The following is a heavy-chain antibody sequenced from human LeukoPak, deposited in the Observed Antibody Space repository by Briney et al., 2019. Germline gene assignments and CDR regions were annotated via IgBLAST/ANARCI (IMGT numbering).Heavy chain of an antibody. Sequence: GESLKTSCKGSGYSFTSYWIGWVRQMPGRGLEWMGIIYPGDSDTRYSPSFQGQVTISADKSISTAYLQWSSLKASDTAMYYCARQEPYSSSSRLGGYNWFDPWGQGTLVTVSS. V-gene: IGHV5-51*01. CDR2: IYPGDSDT. D-gene: IGHD6-6*01. J-gene: IGHJ5*02. CDR3: ARQEPYSSSSRLGGYNWFDP. CDR1: GYSFTSYW.